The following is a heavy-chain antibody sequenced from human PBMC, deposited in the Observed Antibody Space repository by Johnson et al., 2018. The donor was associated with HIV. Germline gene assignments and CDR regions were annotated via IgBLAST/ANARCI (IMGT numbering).Heavy chain of an antibody. CDR1: GFTLSSYG. D-gene: IGHD6-13*01. CDR3: ARGRKDMEAADGLDNDAFDI. J-gene: IGHJ3*02. Sequence: VQLVESGGGLVQPGRSLTLSCTASGFTLSSYGIHWVRQAPGKGLEWVAIMWYDGSHLGCADSVTDRCTISRDVSKNTLYLQMDSLRPDDTALYDWARGRKDMEAADGLDNDAFDIWGQGTMVTVSA. V-gene: IGHV3-30*19. CDR2: MWYDGSHL.